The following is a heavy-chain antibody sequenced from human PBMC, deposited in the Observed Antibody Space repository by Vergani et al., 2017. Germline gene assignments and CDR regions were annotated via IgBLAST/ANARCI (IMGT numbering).Heavy chain of an antibody. CDR1: GFTFSNYV. D-gene: IGHD3-10*01. V-gene: IGHV3-30*02. CDR2: IRYDGGKK. J-gene: IGHJ5*02. CDR3: TKDKSDRRFFIWFGGFDP. Sequence: QAQLVESGGGVVQPGGSLRPSCVGSGFTFSNYVMHWVPQAPAKELEWVAFIRYDGGKKYFADSVEGRFTISRDNSKNTLYLQMNSLRAEDTAVYYCTKDKSDRRFFIWFGGFDPWGQGTLVTVSS.